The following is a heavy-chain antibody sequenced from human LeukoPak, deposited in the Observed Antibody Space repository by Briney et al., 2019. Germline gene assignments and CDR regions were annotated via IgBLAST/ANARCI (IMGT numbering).Heavy chain of an antibody. J-gene: IGHJ3*02. Sequence: SETLSLTCAVYGGSFSGYYWSWIRQPPGKGLEWIGEINHSGSTNYNPSLKSRVTISVDTSKNQFSLKLSSVTAADTAVYYCARHIRYDFRSGYSGTPGAFDIWGQGTMVTVSS. CDR2: INHSGST. CDR3: ARHIRYDFRSGYSGTPGAFDI. D-gene: IGHD3-3*01. CDR1: GGSFSGYY. V-gene: IGHV4-34*01.